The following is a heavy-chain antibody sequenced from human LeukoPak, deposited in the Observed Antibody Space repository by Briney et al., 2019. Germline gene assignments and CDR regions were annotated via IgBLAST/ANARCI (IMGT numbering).Heavy chain of an antibody. D-gene: IGHD3-16*02. CDR2: ISGGGGST. J-gene: IGHJ3*02. Sequence: GGSLRLSCAASGFTFSNYDMSWVRQTPGKGLEWVSDISGGGGSTYYADSVKGRFTISRDNSKNTLYLQMNSLRAEDTAVYYCAKRGLRELSLSFDMWGQGTMVTVSS. V-gene: IGHV3-23*01. CDR1: GFTFSNYD. CDR3: AKRGLRELSLSFDM.